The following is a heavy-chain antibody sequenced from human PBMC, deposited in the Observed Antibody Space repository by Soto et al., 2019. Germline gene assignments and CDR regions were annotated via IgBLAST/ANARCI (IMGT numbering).Heavy chain of an antibody. CDR2: INPSGTT. J-gene: IGHJ4*02. CDR1: GGSFSGYY. V-gene: IGHV4-34*01. CDR3: ARGRDGGAAI. D-gene: IGHD4-17*01. Sequence: QVQLQQWGAGLLKPSETLSLTCAVYGGSFSGYYWSWIRQPPGKGLEGIGEINPSGTTNYTPSLTRRGTMSGDTPKNQFSLKMTSVTAADTAVYYCARGRDGGAAIWGQGTLVTVSS.